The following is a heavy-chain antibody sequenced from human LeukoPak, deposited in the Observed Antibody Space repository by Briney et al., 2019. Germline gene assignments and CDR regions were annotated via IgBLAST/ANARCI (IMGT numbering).Heavy chain of an antibody. V-gene: IGHV4-59*11. Sequence: SETLSLTCTVSGGYLSNHHWSWVRQPPGKGLEWIGYIFYSGRTNYNPSLRSRATISVDTSKNQISLKLTSVPAAHTSVYFFPGAGGVSDSPLVVAGDHFDCWGQGTLVTVSS. J-gene: IGHJ4*02. CDR1: GGYLSNHH. CDR3: PGAGGVSDSPLVVAGDHFDC. CDR2: IFYSGRT. D-gene: IGHD6-19*01.